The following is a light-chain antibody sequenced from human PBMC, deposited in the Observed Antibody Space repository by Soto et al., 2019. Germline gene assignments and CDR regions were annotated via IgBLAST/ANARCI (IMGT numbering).Light chain of an antibody. CDR1: QSVSNS. CDR3: QQRSDWIT. Sequence: EIVLTQSPATLSSFPGDRVTLSCGASQSVSNSLAWFQQKPGQAPRLLIYDASNRATGIPARFSGSGSGTDFTLTISSLEPEDFAVYYRQQRSDWITFGQGTRLEIK. CDR2: DAS. V-gene: IGKV3-11*01. J-gene: IGKJ5*01.